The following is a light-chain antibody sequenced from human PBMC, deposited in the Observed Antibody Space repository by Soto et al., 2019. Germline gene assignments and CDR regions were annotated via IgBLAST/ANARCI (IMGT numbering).Light chain of an antibody. J-gene: IGLJ2*01. CDR3: AAWDDSLSGQGV. CDR1: SSNFGSNY. V-gene: IGLV1-47*01. Sequence: QLVLTQPPSASGTPGQRVTISFSGSSSNFGSNYVYWYQQLPGTAPKLLFYRNNQRPSGVPDRFSGSKSGTSASLAISGLRSEDEADYYCAAWDDSLSGQGVFGGGTKLTVL. CDR2: RNN.